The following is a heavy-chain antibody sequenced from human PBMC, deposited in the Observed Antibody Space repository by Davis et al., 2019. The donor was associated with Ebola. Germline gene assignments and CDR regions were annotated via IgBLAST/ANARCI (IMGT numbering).Heavy chain of an antibody. CDR3: ARARKDYYYGMDV. Sequence: ASVKVSCKASGYTFTGYYMHWVRQAPGQGLEWMGWINPNSGGTNYAQKFQGWVTMTRDTSISTAYMELRSLRSDDTAVYYCARARKDYYYGMDVWGQGTTVTVSS. J-gene: IGHJ6*02. CDR1: GYTFTGYY. CDR2: INPNSGGT. V-gene: IGHV1-2*04.